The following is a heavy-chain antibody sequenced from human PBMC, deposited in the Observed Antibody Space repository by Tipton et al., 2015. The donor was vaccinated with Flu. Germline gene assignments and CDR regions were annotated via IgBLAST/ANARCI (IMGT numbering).Heavy chain of an antibody. CDR3: TRRLEGYCSSTSCSEGDYYYFDL. CDR2: IRSKANNYAT. J-gene: IGHJ2*01. D-gene: IGHD2-2*01. Sequence: SLRLSCAASGFSFSGSAMHWVRQASGKGLEWVGRIRSKANNYATAYAASVKGRFTISRDDSENTAYLQMNSLKTEDTAVYYCTRRLEGYCSSTSCSEGDYYYFDLWGRGTLVTVSS. V-gene: IGHV3-73*01. CDR1: GFSFSGSA.